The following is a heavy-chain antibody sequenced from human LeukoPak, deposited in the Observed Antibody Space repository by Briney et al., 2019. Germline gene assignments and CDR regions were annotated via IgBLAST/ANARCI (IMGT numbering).Heavy chain of an antibody. V-gene: IGHV3-30*18. J-gene: IGHJ4*02. CDR1: GFTFSSYG. Sequence: GGSLRLSCAASGFTFSSYGMHWVRQAPGKGLEWVAVISYDGSNKYYADSVKGRFTISRDNSKNTLYLQMNSLRAEDTAAYYCAKVWAPYDSSGYLFDYFDYWGQGTLVTVSS. D-gene: IGHD3-22*01. CDR2: ISYDGSNK. CDR3: AKVWAPYDSSGYLFDYFDY.